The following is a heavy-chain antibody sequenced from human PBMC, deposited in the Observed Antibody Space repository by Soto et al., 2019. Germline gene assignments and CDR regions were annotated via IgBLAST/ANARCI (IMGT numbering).Heavy chain of an antibody. Sequence: HPGGSLRLSCAASGFTFSSYGMHWVRQAPGKGLEWVAVIWYDGSNKYYADSVKGRFTISRDNSKNTLYLQMNSLRAEDTAVYYCARDNLRLVNSHIPKTGQTTVVTPYFDYWGQGTLVTVSS. V-gene: IGHV3-33*01. CDR1: GFTFSSYG. CDR2: IWYDGSNK. D-gene: IGHD4-17*01. J-gene: IGHJ4*02. CDR3: ARDNLRLVNSHIPKTGQTTVVTPYFDY.